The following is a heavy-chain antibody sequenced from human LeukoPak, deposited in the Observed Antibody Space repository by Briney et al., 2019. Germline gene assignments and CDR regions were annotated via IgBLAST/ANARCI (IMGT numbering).Heavy chain of an antibody. V-gene: IGHV6-1*01. Sequence: SQTLSPTCAISGDSVSSNTAAWNWIRQSPSRGLEWLGRTYYRSKWYNDYAVSVKSRITINPDTSNNQFSLQLNSVTPEDTAVYYCARDGVVTGNFDYWGQGTLVTVSS. J-gene: IGHJ4*02. CDR2: TYYRSKWYN. CDR3: ARDGVVTGNFDY. D-gene: IGHD7-27*01. CDR1: GDSVSSNTAA.